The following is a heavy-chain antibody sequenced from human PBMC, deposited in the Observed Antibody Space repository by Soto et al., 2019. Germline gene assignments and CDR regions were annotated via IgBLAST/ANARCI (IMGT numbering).Heavy chain of an antibody. CDR2: IYYSGST. J-gene: IGHJ6*02. CDR1: GGSISSYY. Sequence: PSETLSLTCTVSGGSISSYYWSWIRQPPGKGLEWIGYIYYSGSTNYNPSLKSRVTMTIDTSTSTAYMELRSLTSDDTAIYYCAKNGQLPYYYYGMDVWGQGTTVTVSS. D-gene: IGHD1-1*01. CDR3: AKNGQLPYYYYGMDV. V-gene: IGHV4-59*03.